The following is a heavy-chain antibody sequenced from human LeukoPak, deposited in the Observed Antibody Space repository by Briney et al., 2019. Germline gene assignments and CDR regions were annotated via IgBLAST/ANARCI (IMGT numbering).Heavy chain of an antibody. Sequence: SETLSLTCPVSGGSISSITYYWGWIRQPPGEGLGWIGSIYYSGSTYYSPSLKSRVTISVDTSKNQFSLNLTSMTAADTAVYYCARYDYSNCYLLDLWGQGTLVTVSS. CDR1: GGSISSITYY. V-gene: IGHV4-39*01. D-gene: IGHD4-11*01. CDR2: IYYSGST. J-gene: IGHJ5*02. CDR3: ARYDYSNCYLLDL.